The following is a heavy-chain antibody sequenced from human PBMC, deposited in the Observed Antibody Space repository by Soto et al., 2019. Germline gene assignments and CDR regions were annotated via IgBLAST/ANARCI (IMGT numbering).Heavy chain of an antibody. Sequence: VESLKISCKVSGYSFTSYWISWVRQMPGKGLEWMGRIDPSDSYTNYSPSFQGHVTISADKSISTAYLQWSSLKASDTAMYYCARLKAGYRSSWYRPRDYWGQGTLVTVSS. CDR3: ARLKAGYRSSWYRPRDY. J-gene: IGHJ4*02. V-gene: IGHV5-10-1*01. CDR1: GYSFTSYW. CDR2: IDPSDSYT. D-gene: IGHD6-13*01.